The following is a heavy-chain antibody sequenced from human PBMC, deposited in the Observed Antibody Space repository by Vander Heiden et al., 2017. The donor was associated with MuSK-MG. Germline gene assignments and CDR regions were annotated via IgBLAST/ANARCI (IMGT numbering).Heavy chain of an antibody. Sequence: EVQLLESGGGLVQPGGSLRLPCAASGFIFPTYSMAWVRQAPGKGLEWVSALTNSGDTTYYADSVKGRFTISRDNSKNTLYLQMSSLRAEDTAVYYCAKDARRTSGWYYFNYWGQGALVTVSS. D-gene: IGHD6-19*01. J-gene: IGHJ4*02. CDR2: LTNSGDTT. V-gene: IGHV3-23*01. CDR3: AKDARRTSGWYYFNY. CDR1: GFIFPTYS.